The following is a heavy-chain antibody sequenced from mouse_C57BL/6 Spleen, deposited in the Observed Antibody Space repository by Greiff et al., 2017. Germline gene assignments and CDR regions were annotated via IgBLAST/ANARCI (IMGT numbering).Heavy chain of an antibody. CDR1: GFTFSSYA. CDR3: ARDRVLRYFDY. Sequence: EVNVVESGGGLVKPGGSLKLSCAASGFTFSSYAMSWVRQTPEKRLEWVATISDGGSYTYYPDNVKGRFTISRDNAKNNLYLQMSHLKSEDTAMYYCARDRVLRYFDYWGQGTTLTVSS. D-gene: IGHD1-1*01. CDR2: ISDGGSYT. V-gene: IGHV5-4*01. J-gene: IGHJ2*01.